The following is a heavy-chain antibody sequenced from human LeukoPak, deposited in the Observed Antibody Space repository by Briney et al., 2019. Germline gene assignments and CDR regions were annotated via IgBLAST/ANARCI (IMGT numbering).Heavy chain of an antibody. CDR3: ARVSTRRDGDY. V-gene: IGHV1-46*01. CDR1: GYTSTSYY. CDR2: INPSGGST. J-gene: IGHJ4*02. D-gene: IGHD2-21*02. Sequence: GASVKVSCKASGYTSTSYYMHWVRQAPGQGLEWMGIINPSGGSTSYAQKFQGRVTMTRDMSTSTVYMELSSLRSEDTAVYYCARVSTRRDGDYWGQGTLVTVSS.